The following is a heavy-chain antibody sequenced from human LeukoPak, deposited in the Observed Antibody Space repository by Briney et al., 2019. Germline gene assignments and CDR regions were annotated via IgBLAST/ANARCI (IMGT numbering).Heavy chain of an antibody. CDR3: ARVMDSGWYSGFDY. J-gene: IGHJ4*02. CDR1: GGTFSRYP. D-gene: IGHD6-19*01. V-gene: IGHV1-69*13. Sequence: ASVKVSCKASGGTFSRYPISWVRQAPGQGVEGMGGIIPIFGTANYAQKFQGRVTITADESTSTAYMELSSLRSEDTAVYYCARVMDSGWYSGFDYWGQGTLVTVSS. CDR2: IIPIFGTA.